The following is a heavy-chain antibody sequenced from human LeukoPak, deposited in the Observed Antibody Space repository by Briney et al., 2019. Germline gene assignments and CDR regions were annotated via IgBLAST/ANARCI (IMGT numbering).Heavy chain of an antibody. CDR3: ARMFGGDYGDY. CDR2: IIPIFGTA. Sequence: ASVKVSCKASGGTFSSYAISWVRQAPGQGLEWMGGIIPIFGTANYAQKFQGRVAITADKSTSTAYMELSSLRSEDTAVYYCARMFGGDYGDYWGQGTLVTVSS. CDR1: GGTFSSYA. V-gene: IGHV1-69*06. D-gene: IGHD4-17*01. J-gene: IGHJ4*02.